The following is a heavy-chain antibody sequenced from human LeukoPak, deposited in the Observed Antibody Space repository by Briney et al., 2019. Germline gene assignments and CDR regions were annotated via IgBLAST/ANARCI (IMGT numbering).Heavy chain of an antibody. CDR2: IYYSGST. Sequence: SETLSLTCTVSGGSISSYYWSWIRQPPGKGLEWIGYIYYSGSTNYNPSLKSRVTISVDTSKNQFSLKLSSVTAADTAVYYCARRLSGSYGFDYWGQGTLVTVSS. CDR3: ARRLSGSYGFDY. CDR1: GGSISSYY. J-gene: IGHJ4*02. D-gene: IGHD1-26*01. V-gene: IGHV4-59*01.